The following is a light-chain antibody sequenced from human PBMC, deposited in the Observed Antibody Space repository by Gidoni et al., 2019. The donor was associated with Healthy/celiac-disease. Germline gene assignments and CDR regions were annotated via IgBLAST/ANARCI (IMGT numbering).Light chain of an antibody. CDR2: SAS. J-gene: IGKJ1*01. V-gene: IGKV3-15*01. CDR1: QRVSGN. CDR3: QQYNNWPPWT. Sequence: EIVMTQPPSTLSVSPGESATLSCTASQRVSGNMAWYQQKPEQAPRLLIYSASTRATGIPARFRGSGSGTEFTLTISSLQVEDLAVYYCQQYNNWPPWTFGQGTKVEIK.